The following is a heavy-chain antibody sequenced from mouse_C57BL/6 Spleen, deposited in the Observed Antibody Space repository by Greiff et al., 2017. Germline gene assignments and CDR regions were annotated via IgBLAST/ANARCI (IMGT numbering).Heavy chain of an antibody. CDR3: AKGEDGYYVGFDY. D-gene: IGHD2-3*01. V-gene: IGHV5-17*01. Sequence: EVHLVESGGGLVKPGGSLKLSCAASGFTFSDYGMHWVRQAPEKGLEWVAYISSGSSTIYYADTVKGRFTISRDNAKNTLFLQMTSLRSEDTAMYYCAKGEDGYYVGFDYWGQGTTLTVSS. J-gene: IGHJ2*01. CDR1: GFTFSDYG. CDR2: ISSGSSTI.